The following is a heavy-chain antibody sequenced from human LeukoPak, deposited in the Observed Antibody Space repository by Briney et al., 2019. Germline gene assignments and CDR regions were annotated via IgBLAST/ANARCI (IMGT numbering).Heavy chain of an antibody. J-gene: IGHJ4*02. V-gene: IGHV4-30-4*01. D-gene: IGHD2-15*01. CDR3: ARDGRYCSGGNCYSKDY. CDR2: IHYSGST. CDR1: GGSISSGDYY. Sequence: SQTLSLTCTVSGGSISSGDYYWSWIRQPPGKGPEWIGFIHYSGSTYYNPSLKSRVTISVNMSKNQLSLKVSSVTAADTAVYYCARDGRYCSGGNCYSKDYWGQGTLVTVSS.